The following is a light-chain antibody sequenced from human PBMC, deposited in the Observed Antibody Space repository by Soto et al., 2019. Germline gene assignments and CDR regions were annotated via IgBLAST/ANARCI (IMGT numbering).Light chain of an antibody. J-gene: IGLJ3*02. CDR2: EVT. Sequence: QSALTQPASVSGSPGQSITISCTGTSHDVGGYDYVSWFQQHPVKAPKLLIYEVTNRPSGVSDRFSGSKSGNTASLTISALQAEDEADYYCSSYTSRSTLVFGGGTKLTVL. CDR1: SHDVGGYDY. CDR3: SSYTSRSTLV. V-gene: IGLV2-14*01.